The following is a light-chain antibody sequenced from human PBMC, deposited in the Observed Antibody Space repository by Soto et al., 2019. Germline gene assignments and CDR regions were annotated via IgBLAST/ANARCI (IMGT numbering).Light chain of an antibody. CDR3: NSYTSSSTYV. Sequence: QSALTQPPSVSGSTGQSVAISCTGTSSDVGSFNRVSWYQQPPGTAPKLLIYEVSSRPSGVPDRFSGSKSGNTASLTISGLQAEDEADYYCNSYTSSSTYVFGTGTKLTVL. V-gene: IGLV2-18*02. J-gene: IGLJ1*01. CDR1: SSDVGSFNR. CDR2: EVS.